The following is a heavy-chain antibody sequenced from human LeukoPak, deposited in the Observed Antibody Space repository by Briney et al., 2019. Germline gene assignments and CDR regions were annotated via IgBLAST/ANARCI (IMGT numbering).Heavy chain of an antibody. CDR3: ARSGSTSGSYRGFDY. D-gene: IGHD1-26*01. CDR1: GGSISSYY. CDR2: IYYSGST. J-gene: IGHJ4*02. V-gene: IGHV4-59*01. Sequence: PSETLSLTCTVSGGSISSYYWSWIRQPPGKGLEWIGYIYYSGSTNYNPSLKSRVTISVDTSKNQFSLKLSSVTAADTAVYYCARSGSTSGSYRGFDYWGQGTLVTVSS.